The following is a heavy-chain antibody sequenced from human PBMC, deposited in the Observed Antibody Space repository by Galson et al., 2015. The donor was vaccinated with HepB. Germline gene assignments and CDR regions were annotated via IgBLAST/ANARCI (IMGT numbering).Heavy chain of an antibody. CDR2: ISASGGTI. Sequence: SLRLSCAASGFTFDFYDMHWVRQAPGKGLDWISYISASGGTIYSADSVKGRFTISRDNAKNSLFLQMDSLREDDTAVYYCAKDYGGNSFAFDSWGQGTRVTVSS. CDR1: GFTFDFYD. V-gene: IGHV3-48*02. CDR3: AKDYGGNSFAFDS. J-gene: IGHJ4*02. D-gene: IGHD4-23*01.